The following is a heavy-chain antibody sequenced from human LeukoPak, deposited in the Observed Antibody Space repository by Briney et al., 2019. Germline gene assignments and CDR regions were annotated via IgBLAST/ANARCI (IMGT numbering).Heavy chain of an antibody. Sequence: ASVKVSCKASGYTFTSYGISWVRQAPGQGLEWMGWINPNSGGTNYAQKFQGRVTMTRDTSISTAYMELSRLRSDDTAVYYCARGGTYGGFDYWGQGTLVTVSS. J-gene: IGHJ4*02. CDR2: INPNSGGT. V-gene: IGHV1-2*02. CDR3: ARGGTYGGFDY. D-gene: IGHD4-17*01. CDR1: GYTFTSYG.